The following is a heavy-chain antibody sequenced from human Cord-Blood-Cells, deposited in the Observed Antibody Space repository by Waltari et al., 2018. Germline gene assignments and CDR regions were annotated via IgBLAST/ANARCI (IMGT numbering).Heavy chain of an antibody. CDR2: IYYSGST. Sequence: QVQLQESGPGLVKPSETLSLTCTDPGGSISSHYWSWIRPPPGKGLEWIGYIYYSGSTNYNPSLKSRVTISVDTSKNQFSLKLSSVTAADTAVYYCARVLGFYSGSYYFDYWGQGTLVTVSS. CDR3: ARVLGFYSGSYYFDY. V-gene: IGHV4-59*11. D-gene: IGHD1-26*01. CDR1: GGSISSHY. J-gene: IGHJ4*02.